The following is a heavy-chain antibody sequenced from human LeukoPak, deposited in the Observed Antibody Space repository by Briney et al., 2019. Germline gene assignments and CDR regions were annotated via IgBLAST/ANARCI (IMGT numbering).Heavy chain of an antibody. CDR3: ARDQWLVLGYFDY. D-gene: IGHD6-19*01. V-gene: IGHV4-59*01. Sequence: SSETLSLTCTVSGGSISSYYWSWIRQPPGKGLEWIGYIYYSGSTNYNPSLKSRVTISVDTSKNQFSLKLSSVTAADTAVYYCARDQWLVLGYFDYWGQGTLVTVSS. CDR1: GGSISSYY. J-gene: IGHJ4*02. CDR2: IYYSGST.